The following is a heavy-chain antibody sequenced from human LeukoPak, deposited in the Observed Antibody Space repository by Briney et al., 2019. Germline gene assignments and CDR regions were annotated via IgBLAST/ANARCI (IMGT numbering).Heavy chain of an antibody. CDR1: GFIISNYA. CDR2: ISANGGST. V-gene: IGHV3-64*04. J-gene: IGHJ4*02. D-gene: IGHD2-8*01. Sequence: GGSLRLSCSASGFIISNYAMHWVRQAPGKGLEYVSAISANGGSTYYADSVKGRFTISRDNSKNTLYLQMISLRGEDTAVYYCARDLSQGATTNTNGYFDYWGQGALVTVSS. CDR3: ARDLSQGATTNTNGYFDY.